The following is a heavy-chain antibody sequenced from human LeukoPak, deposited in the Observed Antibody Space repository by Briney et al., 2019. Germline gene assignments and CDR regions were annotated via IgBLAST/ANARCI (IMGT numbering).Heavy chain of an antibody. CDR3: ARDLITIFGVVIVFDY. CDR2: IYTSGST. CDR1: GGSISSYY. Sequence: SETLSLTCTVSGGSISSYYWSWIRQPAGKVLEWIGRIYTSGSTNYNPSLTRRVTMSVDTSKNQFSLKLSSVTAADTAVYYCARDLITIFGVVIVFDYWGQGTLVTVSS. V-gene: IGHV4-4*07. J-gene: IGHJ4*02. D-gene: IGHD3-3*01.